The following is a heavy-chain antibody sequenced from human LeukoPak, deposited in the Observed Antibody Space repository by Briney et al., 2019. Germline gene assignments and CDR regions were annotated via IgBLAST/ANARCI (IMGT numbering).Heavy chain of an antibody. CDR2: IIPIFGTA. J-gene: IGHJ5*02. CDR1: GYTFTSYG. V-gene: IGHV1-69*13. CDR3: AILNANWFDP. D-gene: IGHD1-1*01. Sequence: SVKVSCKASGYTFTSYGISWVRQAPGQGLEWMGGIIPIFGTANYAQKFQGRVTITADESTSTAYMELSSLRSEDTAVYYCAILNANWFDPWGQGTLVTVSS.